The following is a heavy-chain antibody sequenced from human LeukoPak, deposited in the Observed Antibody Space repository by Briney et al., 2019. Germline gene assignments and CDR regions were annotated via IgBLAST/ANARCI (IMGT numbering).Heavy chain of an antibody. J-gene: IGHJ5*02. Sequence: PSQTLSLTCTVSGGSISSGGYYWSWIRQRPGKGLEWIGYIYYSGSTYYNPSLKSRVTISVDTSKNQFSLKLSSVTAADTAVYYCARDYCSSTSCYGWFDPWGQGTLVTVSS. D-gene: IGHD2-2*01. CDR2: IYYSGST. CDR3: ARDYCSSTSCYGWFDP. CDR1: GGSISSGGYY. V-gene: IGHV4-31*03.